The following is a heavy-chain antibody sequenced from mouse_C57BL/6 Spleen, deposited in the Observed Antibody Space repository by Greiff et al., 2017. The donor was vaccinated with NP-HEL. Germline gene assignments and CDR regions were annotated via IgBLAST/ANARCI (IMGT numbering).Heavy chain of an antibody. CDR1: GFTFSSYA. V-gene: IGHV5-4*01. Sequence: DVMLVESGGGLVKPGGSLKLSCAASGFTFSSYAMSWVRQTPEKRLEWVATISDGGSYTYYPDNVKGRFTISRDNAKNNLYLQMSHLKSEDTAMYYCARDSDPHFDYWGQGTTLTVSS. J-gene: IGHJ2*01. CDR3: ARDSDPHFDY. CDR2: ISDGGSYT.